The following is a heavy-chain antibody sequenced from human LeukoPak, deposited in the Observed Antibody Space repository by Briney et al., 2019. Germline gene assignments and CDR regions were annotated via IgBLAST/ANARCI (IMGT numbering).Heavy chain of an antibody. CDR2: IYYSGST. D-gene: IGHD2-2*01. CDR1: GGSISSSSYY. CDR3: ARLPPDVVVPDDAFDI. V-gene: IGHV4-39*07. J-gene: IGHJ3*02. Sequence: SETLSLTCTVSGGSISSSSYYWGWIRQPPGKGLEWIGSIYYSGSTYYNPSLKSRVTISVDTSKNQFSLKLSSVTAADTAVYYCARLPPDVVVPDDAFDIWGQGTMVTVSS.